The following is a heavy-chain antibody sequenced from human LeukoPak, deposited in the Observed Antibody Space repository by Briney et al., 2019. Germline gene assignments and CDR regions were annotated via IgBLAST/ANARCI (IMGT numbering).Heavy chain of an antibody. J-gene: IGHJ4*02. V-gene: IGHV4-4*07. D-gene: IGHD3-10*01. CDR1: GGSISSYY. CDR2: IYTSGST. Sequence: SETLSLTCTVSGGSISSYYWSWIRQPAGKGLEWIGRIYTSGSTNYNPSLKSRVTMSVDTSKNQFSLKPSSVTAADTAVYYCARDEDGSGSYYHFDYWGQGTLVTVSS. CDR3: ARDEDGSGSYYHFDY.